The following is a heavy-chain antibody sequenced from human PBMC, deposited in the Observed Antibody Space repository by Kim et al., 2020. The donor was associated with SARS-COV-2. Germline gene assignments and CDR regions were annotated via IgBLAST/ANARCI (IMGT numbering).Heavy chain of an antibody. V-gene: IGHV3-23*01. CDR2: ISGSGGST. CDR3: AKDLRWYSSSWYGANY. D-gene: IGHD6-13*01. Sequence: GGSLRLSCAASGFTFSSYAISWVRQAPGKGLEWVSAISGSGGSTYYADAVKGRFTISRDNSKTTLYLQMNSLRAEGTAVYYCAKDLRWYSSSWYGANYWGQGTLVTVSS. J-gene: IGHJ4*02. CDR1: GFTFSSYA.